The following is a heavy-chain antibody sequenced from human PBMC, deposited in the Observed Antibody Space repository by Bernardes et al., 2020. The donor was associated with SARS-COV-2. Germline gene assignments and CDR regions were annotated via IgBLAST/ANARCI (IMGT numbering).Heavy chain of an antibody. CDR1: GFTVSSNY. Sequence: GGSLRLSCAASGFTVSSNYMSWVRQAPGKGLEWVSVIYSGGSTYYADSVKGRFTISRDNSKNTLYLQMNSLRAEDTAVYYCARVGYSGYFNYFDYWGQGTLVTVSS. D-gene: IGHD5-12*01. V-gene: IGHV3-66*01. CDR2: IYSGGST. J-gene: IGHJ4*02. CDR3: ARVGYSGYFNYFDY.